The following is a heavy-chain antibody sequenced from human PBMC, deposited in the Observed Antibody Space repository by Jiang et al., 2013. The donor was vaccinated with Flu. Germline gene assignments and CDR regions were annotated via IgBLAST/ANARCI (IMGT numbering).Heavy chain of an antibody. CDR3: ARRVDAFDI. V-gene: IGHV4-59*01. J-gene: IGHJ3*02. CDR2: IYYSGST. CDR1: SISSYY. Sequence: SISSYYWSWIRQPPGKGLEWIGYIYYSGSTNYNPSLKSRVTISVDTSKNQFSLKLSSVTAADTAVYYCARRVDAFDIWGQGTMVTVSS.